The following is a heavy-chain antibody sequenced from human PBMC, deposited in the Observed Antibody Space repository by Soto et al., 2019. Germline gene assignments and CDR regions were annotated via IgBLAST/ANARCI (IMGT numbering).Heavy chain of an antibody. V-gene: IGHV2-70*01. CDR2: IDWDDDK. CDR3: ARCILLFLEWLSIEDKSVGMDV. CDR1: GFSLSTSGMC. J-gene: IGHJ6*02. Sequence: SGPTLVNPTQTLTLTCTFSGFSLSTSGMCVSWIRQPPGKALEWLALIDWDDDKYYSTSLKTRLTISKHTSKNQVVLTMTNMDPVDTATYYCARCILLFLEWLSIEDKSVGMDVWGQGTTVTVSS. D-gene: IGHD3-3*01.